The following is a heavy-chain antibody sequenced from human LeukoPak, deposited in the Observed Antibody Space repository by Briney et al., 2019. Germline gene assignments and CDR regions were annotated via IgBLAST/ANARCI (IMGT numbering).Heavy chain of an antibody. J-gene: IGHJ5*02. D-gene: IGHD2-2*01. V-gene: IGHV3-21*06. CDR3: ARADCSGSTCYLRHSWFDP. CDR1: GFTLSAFN. Sequence: PGGTLRLSPAASGFTLSAFNMNWVPQAPGKGVEWVSSISIRSRYIYYRESVKGRFTISRDDAKNSLYLQMNSLTGEDTAVYYCARADCSGSTCYLRHSWFDPGGQGTLVTVSS. CDR2: ISIRSRYI.